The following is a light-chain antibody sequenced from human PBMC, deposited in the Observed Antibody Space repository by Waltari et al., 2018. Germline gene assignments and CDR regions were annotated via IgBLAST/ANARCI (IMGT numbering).Light chain of an antibody. CDR3: CSYAGSSTFLYV. CDR2: EGS. CDR1: SSDVGSYNL. V-gene: IGLV2-23*01. Sequence: QSALTQPASVSGSPGQSITISCTGTSSDVGSYNLVSWYHQHPGKAPKLMIYEGSKRPSGVSNRFSGSKSGNTASLTISGLQAEDEADYYCCSYAGSSTFLYVFGTGTKVTVL. J-gene: IGLJ1*01.